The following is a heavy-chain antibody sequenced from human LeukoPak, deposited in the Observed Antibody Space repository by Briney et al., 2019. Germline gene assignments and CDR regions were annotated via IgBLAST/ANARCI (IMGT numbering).Heavy chain of an antibody. Sequence: SETLSLTCTVSGGSITSSSYFWGWIRQPPGKGLEWIGNIYYSGSTYYNPSLKSRVTISVDTSKNQFSLKLSSVTAADTAVYYCARVGGGYSYDQRRGFDYWGQGTLVTVSS. D-gene: IGHD5-18*01. J-gene: IGHJ4*02. CDR2: IYYSGST. CDR1: GGSITSSSYF. V-gene: IGHV4-39*07. CDR3: ARVGGGYSYDQRRGFDY.